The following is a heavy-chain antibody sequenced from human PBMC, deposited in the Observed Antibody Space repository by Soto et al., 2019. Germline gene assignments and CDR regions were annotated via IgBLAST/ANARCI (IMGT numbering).Heavy chain of an antibody. Sequence: QVQLVQSGAEVKKPGASVKVSCKASGYTFTSYDMHWVRQAPGQRLEWMGWMKPNSGNTEYAQKFQGRVTMTRNNSISTAYMELSILRCEDTAVYYCARGGPAARDLHYWGQGTLVTVS. J-gene: IGHJ4*02. D-gene: IGHD2-2*01. CDR2: MKPNSGNT. V-gene: IGHV1-8*01. CDR3: ARGGPAARDLHY. CDR1: GYTFTSYD.